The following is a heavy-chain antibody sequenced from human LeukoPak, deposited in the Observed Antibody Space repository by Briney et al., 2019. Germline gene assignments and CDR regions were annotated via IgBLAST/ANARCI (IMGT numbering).Heavy chain of an antibody. J-gene: IGHJ3*01. V-gene: IGHV1-18*01. D-gene: IGHD2-2*01. CDR3: ARDCSSTSCLGGFDL. CDR2: ISAYNGNT. CDR1: GYTFTSYG. Sequence: ASVKVSCKASGYTFTSYGISWVRQAPGQGLEWMGWISAYNGNTNYAQKLQGRVTITADESTSTAYMELSSLRSEDTAVYYCARDCSSTSCLGGFDLWGQGTMVTVSS.